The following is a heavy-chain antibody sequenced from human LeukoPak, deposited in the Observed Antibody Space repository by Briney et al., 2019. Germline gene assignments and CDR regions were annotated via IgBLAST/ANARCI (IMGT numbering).Heavy chain of an antibody. D-gene: IGHD2-21*02. CDR1: GGSFSGYY. Sequence: SETLSLTCAVYGGSFSGYYWSWIRQPPGKGLEWIGEINHSGSTNYNPSLKSRVTISIDTSKNQFSLKLSSVTAADMAVYYCALYCGGDCYSGYFDYWGQGTLVTVSS. CDR2: INHSGST. V-gene: IGHV4-34*01. CDR3: ALYCGGDCYSGYFDY. J-gene: IGHJ4*02.